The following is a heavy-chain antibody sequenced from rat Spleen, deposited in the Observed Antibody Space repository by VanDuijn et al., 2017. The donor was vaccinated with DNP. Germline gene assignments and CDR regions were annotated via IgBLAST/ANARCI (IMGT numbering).Heavy chain of an antibody. J-gene: IGHJ2*01. CDR3: TTLNYGNYDY. D-gene: IGHD1-3*01. CDR2: ILFDGSRT. Sequence: EVQLVESGGGLVQPGGSLKLSCAASGFNFSDYNMAWVRQTPKKGLEWVTAILFDGSRTYYRDSVKGRFTISRDNAKSSLYLQMDSLRSEDTATYYCTTLNYGNYDYWGQGVMVTVSS. V-gene: IGHV5S10*01. CDR1: GFNFSDYN.